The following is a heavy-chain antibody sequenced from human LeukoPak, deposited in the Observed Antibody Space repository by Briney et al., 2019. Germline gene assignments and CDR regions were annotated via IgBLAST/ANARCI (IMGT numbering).Heavy chain of an antibody. Sequence: PSETLSLTCIVPGGSISSSSYYWAWIRQSPGKGLEWIGYIYYSGSTNYNPSLKSRVTISVDTSKNQFSLKLSSVTAADTAVYYCARVLISAFDIWGQGTMVTVSS. CDR2: IYYSGST. CDR3: ARVLISAFDI. J-gene: IGHJ3*02. V-gene: IGHV4-61*05. CDR1: GGSISSSSYY.